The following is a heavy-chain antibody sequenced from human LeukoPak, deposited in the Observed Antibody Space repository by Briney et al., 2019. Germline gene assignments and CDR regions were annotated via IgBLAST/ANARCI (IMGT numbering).Heavy chain of an antibody. CDR1: GFTFSSYA. D-gene: IGHD3-22*01. V-gene: IGHV3-23*01. CDR3: AKGGAYYYDSSGYYDY. CDR2: ISGSGGST. J-gene: IGHJ4*02. Sequence: GGSLRLSCAASGFTFSSYAMSWVRQAPGKGLEWVSAISGSGGSTFYADSVKGRFTISRDNSKNTLYLQMNSLRAEDTAVYYCAKGGAYYYDSSGYYDYWGQGTLVTVPS.